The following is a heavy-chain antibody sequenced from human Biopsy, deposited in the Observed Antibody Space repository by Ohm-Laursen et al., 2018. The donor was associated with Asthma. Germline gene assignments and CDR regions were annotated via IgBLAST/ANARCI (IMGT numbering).Heavy chain of an antibody. CDR1: CYTFNSAG. V-gene: IGHV1-18*01. CDR3: ARAVDYSRYYGIDV. Sequence: SSVKVSCKTSCYTFNSAGITWVRQAPGQGLEWMGWISVYNGNTKVAQKLQDRVTMITDTSTSTAYMELRSLRSDDTAVYFCARAVDYSRYYGIDVWGQGTTVTVS. D-gene: IGHD3-10*01. CDR2: ISVYNGNT. J-gene: IGHJ6*02.